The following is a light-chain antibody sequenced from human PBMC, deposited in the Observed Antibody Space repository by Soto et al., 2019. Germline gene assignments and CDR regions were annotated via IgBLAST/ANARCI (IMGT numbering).Light chain of an antibody. CDR2: DVS. V-gene: IGLV2-14*01. CDR1: SSDVGGYNY. Sequence: QSALTQPASVSGSPGQSITISCTGTSSDVGGYNYVSWYQQHPGTAPKVIIYDVSNRPSGVSNRFSGSKSGNTASLTISGLQAEDEADYYCTSYTRNSAGVFGGGTKLTVL. J-gene: IGLJ3*02. CDR3: TSYTRNSAGV.